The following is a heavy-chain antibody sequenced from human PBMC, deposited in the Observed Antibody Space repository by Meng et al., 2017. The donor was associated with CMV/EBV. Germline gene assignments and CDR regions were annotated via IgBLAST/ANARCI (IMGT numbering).Heavy chain of an antibody. Sequence: GTFSSYAISWVRQAPGQGLEWMGGIIPIFGTANYAQKFQGRVTITTDESTSTAYMELSSLRSEDTAVYYCARRVYCGGDCYNNAFDSWGQGTMVTVSS. V-gene: IGHV1-69*05. CDR1: GTFSSYA. CDR3: ARRVYCGGDCYNNAFDS. D-gene: IGHD2-21*01. CDR2: IIPIFGTA. J-gene: IGHJ3*02.